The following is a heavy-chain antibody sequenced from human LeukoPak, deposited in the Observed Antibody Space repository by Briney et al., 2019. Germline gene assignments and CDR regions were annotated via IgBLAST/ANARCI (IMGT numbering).Heavy chain of an antibody. CDR3: PRRHTGSTPNNWFAH. CDR2: ISSIVSTI. J-gene: IGHJ5*02. Sequence: PGGSLKFSCAASGFTFSDYYMSWIPQAPGKWLEWVSYISSIVSTIYYADSVNGRFPISRDNAQHSLYLQLTSLTAADTAAYSCPRRHTGSTPNNWFAHSGHGPLLPLSP. V-gene: IGHV3-11*01. CDR1: GFTFSDYY.